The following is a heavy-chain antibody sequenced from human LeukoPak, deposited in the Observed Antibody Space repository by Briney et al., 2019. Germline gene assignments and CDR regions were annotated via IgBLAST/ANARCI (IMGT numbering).Heavy chain of an antibody. V-gene: IGHV4-4*07. CDR2: IYTSGST. D-gene: IGHD6-13*01. CDR1: GGSISSYY. Sequence: SETLSLTCTVSGGSISSYYWSWIRQPAGKGLEWIGRIYTSGSTNYNPSLNSRVTTSRDTSKNHFSLELSSATAADTAVYFCARGRVSSSTWYSTYYYYFYMDVWGKGTTVTVSS. CDR3: ARGRVSSSTWYSTYYYYFYMDV. J-gene: IGHJ6*03.